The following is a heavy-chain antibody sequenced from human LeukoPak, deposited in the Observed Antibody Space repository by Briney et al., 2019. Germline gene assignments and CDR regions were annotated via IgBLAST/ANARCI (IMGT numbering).Heavy chain of an antibody. CDR1: GGSISSSNYY. CDR3: ARDGGRAYDYVWGSYRPPFDH. D-gene: IGHD3-16*02. CDR2: IYYSGSS. V-gene: IGHV4-39*07. Sequence: SETLSLTCAVSGGSISSSNYYWGWLRQPPGKGLEWIGSIYYSGSSYYNPSLKSPVIISVDTSKNQFSLRLSSVTAADTAVYYCARDGGRAYDYVWGSYRPPFDHWGQGTLVTVSS. J-gene: IGHJ5*02.